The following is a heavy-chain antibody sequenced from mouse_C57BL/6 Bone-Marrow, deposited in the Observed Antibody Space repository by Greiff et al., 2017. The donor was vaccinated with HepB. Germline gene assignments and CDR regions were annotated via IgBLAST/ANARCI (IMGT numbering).Heavy chain of an antibody. CDR3: ARLPAWFAY. V-gene: IGHV5-9*01. CDR2: ISGGGGNT. J-gene: IGHJ3*01. Sequence: EVKLMESGGGLVKPGGSLKLSCAASGFTFSSYTMSWVRQTPEKRLEWVATISGGGGNTYYPDSVKGRFTISRDNAKNTLYLQMSSLRSEDTALYYCARLPAWFAYWGQGTLVTVSA. CDR1: GFTFSSYT.